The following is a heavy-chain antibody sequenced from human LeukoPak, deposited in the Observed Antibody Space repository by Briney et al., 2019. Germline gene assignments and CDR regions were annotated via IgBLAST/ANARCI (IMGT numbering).Heavy chain of an antibody. CDR1: GYTFTSYG. D-gene: IGHD3-10*01. V-gene: IGHV1-18*01. Sequence: ASVKVSCKASGYTFTSYGISWVRQAPGQGLEWMGWISAYNGNTNYAQKLQGRVTMTTDTSTSTAYMELGSLRSDDTAVYYCARDYYGSGSSYNWFDPWGQGTLVTVSS. J-gene: IGHJ5*02. CDR2: ISAYNGNT. CDR3: ARDYYGSGSSYNWFDP.